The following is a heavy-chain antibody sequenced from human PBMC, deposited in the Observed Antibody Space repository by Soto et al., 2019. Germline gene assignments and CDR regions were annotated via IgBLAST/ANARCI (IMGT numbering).Heavy chain of an antibody. J-gene: IGHJ4*02. CDR1: GYSFTSYW. CDR2: IYPGDSDT. Sequence: PGESLKISCKGSGYSFTSYWIGWVRQMPGKGLECMGFIYPGDSDTTYSPSFQGHVTISADKYSSTAYLQWSSLKASDTAMHYCARVDSSGCSEYWGQGTLVTVSS. D-gene: IGHD6-25*01. V-gene: IGHV5-51*01. CDR3: ARVDSSGCSEY.